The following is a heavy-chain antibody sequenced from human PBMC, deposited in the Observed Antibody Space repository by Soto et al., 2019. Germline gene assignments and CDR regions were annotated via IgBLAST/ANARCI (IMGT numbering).Heavy chain of an antibody. Sequence: QLQLQESDPGLVKPSETLSLTCTVSGGSISSSSYYWGWIRQPPGKGLEWIGSIYYSGSAYYNPSLKSRVTISVDTFKNQFSLKLSSVTAADTAVYYCACIFSGGYGYGFYYYGMDVWGQGTTVTVSS. D-gene: IGHD5-18*01. CDR3: ACIFSGGYGYGFYYYGMDV. CDR2: IYYSGSA. J-gene: IGHJ6*02. V-gene: IGHV4-39*01. CDR1: GGSISSSSYY.